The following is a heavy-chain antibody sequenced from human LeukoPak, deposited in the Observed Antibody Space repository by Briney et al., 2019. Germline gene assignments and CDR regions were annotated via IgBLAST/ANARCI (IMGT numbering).Heavy chain of an antibody. V-gene: IGHV3-21*01. CDR1: GFTFSNYT. D-gene: IGHD6-13*01. J-gene: IGHJ4*02. CDR2: ISSRTYI. CDR3: ARDQGSSSWYSSLPDTYFDY. Sequence: GGSLRLSCAASGFTFSNYTMTWVRQAPGKGLEWVSSISSRTYIYFADSVKGRFFISRDNAKNSMFLQMNSLRAEDTAVYYCARDQGSSSWYSSLPDTYFDYWGQGTLVTVSS.